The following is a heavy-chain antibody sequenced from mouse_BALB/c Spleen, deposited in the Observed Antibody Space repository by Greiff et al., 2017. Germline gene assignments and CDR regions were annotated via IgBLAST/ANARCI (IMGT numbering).Heavy chain of an antibody. CDR1: GFTFSDYY. Sequence: EVKVVESGGGLVKPGGSLKLSCAASGFTFSDYYMYWVRQTPEKRLEWVATISDGGSYTYYPDSLKGRFTISRDNAKNNLYLQMSSLKSEDTAMYYCAVHYYGCDWYFDDWGEGTTVTVSS. CDR3: AVHYYGCDWYFDD. CDR2: ISDGGSYT. V-gene: IGHV5-4*02. D-gene: IGHD1-2*01. J-gene: IGHJ1*01.